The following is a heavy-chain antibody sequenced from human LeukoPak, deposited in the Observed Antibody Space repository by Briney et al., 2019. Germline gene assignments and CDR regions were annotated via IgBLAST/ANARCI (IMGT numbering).Heavy chain of an antibody. CDR2: IYTSGST. CDR3: AREVNSSTWRPLDF. CDR1: GGSISSYY. D-gene: IGHD6-13*01. V-gene: IGHV4-4*07. Sequence: SETLSLTCTVSGGSISSYYWSWIRQPAGKGLEWIGRIYTSGSTNYNPSLKSRVTMSVDTSKNQFSLKLTSMTAADTAVYYCAREVNSSTWRPLDFWGQGTLVTVSS. J-gene: IGHJ4*02.